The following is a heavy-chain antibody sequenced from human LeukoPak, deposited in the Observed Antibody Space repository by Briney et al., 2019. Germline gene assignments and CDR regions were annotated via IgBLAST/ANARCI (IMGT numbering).Heavy chain of an antibody. CDR2: INAGNGNT. CDR1: GYTFTSYA. V-gene: IGHV1-3*01. D-gene: IGHD3-10*01. Sequence: GASVKVSCKASGYTFTSYAMHWVRQAPGQRLEWMGWINAGNGNTKYSQKFQGRVTITRDTSASTAYMELSSLRSEDTAVYYCARGFPTGSGSYPLDYWGQGTLVTVSS. CDR3: ARGFPTGSGSYPLDY. J-gene: IGHJ4*02.